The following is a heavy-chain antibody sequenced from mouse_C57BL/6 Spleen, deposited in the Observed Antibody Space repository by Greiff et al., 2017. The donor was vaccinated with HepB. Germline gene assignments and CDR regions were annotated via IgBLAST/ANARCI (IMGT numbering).Heavy chain of an antibody. V-gene: IGHV5-16*01. Sequence: EVMLVESEGGLVQPGSSMKLSCTASGFTFSDYYMAWVRQVPEKGLEWVANINYDGSSTYYLDSLKSRFIISRDNAKNILYLQMSSLKSEDTATYYCAREYDYDEGYYAMDYWGQGTSVTVSS. CDR1: GFTFSDYY. CDR2: INYDGSST. J-gene: IGHJ4*01. D-gene: IGHD2-4*01. CDR3: AREYDYDEGYYAMDY.